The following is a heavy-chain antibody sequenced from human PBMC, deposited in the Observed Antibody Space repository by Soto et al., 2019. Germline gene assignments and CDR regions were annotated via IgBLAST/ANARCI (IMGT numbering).Heavy chain of an antibody. V-gene: IGHV3-30*02. Sequence: GGSLRLSCAASGFTFSSYGMHWVRQAPGKGLEWVAVIWYDGSNKYYADSVKGRFTISRDNSKNTLYLQMNSLRAEDTAVYYCAKDGELAENDGQSYYYYGMDVWGQGTTVTVSS. J-gene: IGHJ6*02. CDR3: AKDGELAENDGQSYYYYGMDV. CDR1: GFTFSSYG. CDR2: IWYDGSNK. D-gene: IGHD1-1*01.